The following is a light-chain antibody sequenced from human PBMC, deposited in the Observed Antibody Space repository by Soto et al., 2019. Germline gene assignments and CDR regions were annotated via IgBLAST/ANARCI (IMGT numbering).Light chain of an antibody. CDR1: QSISRN. J-gene: IGKJ5*01. V-gene: IGKV1-39*01. CDR2: AAS. Sequence: DIQMTQSPSSLSASVGDRVTITCRASQSISRNLNWYQQKPGKAPKLLIYAASSLQSGVPSRFSGSGSGTDFTLTISSLQPEDFATYYCQQSYSTPITFGQGTRLEIK. CDR3: QQSYSTPIT.